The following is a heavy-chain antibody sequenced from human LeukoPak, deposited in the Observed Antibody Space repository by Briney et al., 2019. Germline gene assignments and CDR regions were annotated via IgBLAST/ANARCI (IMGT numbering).Heavy chain of an antibody. CDR3: ARFIAARPPFDY. Sequence: GGSLRLSCAASGFTFSSYSMNWVRQAPGKGLEWVSSISSSSSYIYYADSVKGRFTISRDNAKNSLYLQMNSVRAEETAVYYCARFIAARPPFDYWGQGTLVTVSS. CDR1: GFTFSSYS. D-gene: IGHD6-6*01. J-gene: IGHJ4*02. V-gene: IGHV3-21*01. CDR2: ISSSSSYI.